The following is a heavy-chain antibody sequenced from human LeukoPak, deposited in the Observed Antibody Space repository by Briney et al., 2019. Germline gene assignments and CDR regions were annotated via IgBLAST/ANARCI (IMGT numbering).Heavy chain of an antibody. CDR2: IYYSGST. V-gene: IGHV4-39*07. J-gene: IGHJ5*01. D-gene: IGHD5-18*01. Sequence: PSETLSLTCTVSGGSISSSSYYWGWIRQPPGKGLEWIGSIYYSGSTYYNPSLKSRVTISVDTSKNQFSLKLSSVTAADTAVYYCARARDTAMVNNWFDPWSQGTLVTVSS. CDR3: ARARDTAMVNNWFDP. CDR1: GGSISSSSYY.